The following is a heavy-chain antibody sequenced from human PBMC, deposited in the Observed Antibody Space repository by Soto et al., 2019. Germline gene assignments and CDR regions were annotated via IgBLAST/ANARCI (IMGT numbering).Heavy chain of an antibody. CDR3: ARGESGYDVVDY. Sequence: SSETLSLTCTVSGGSISSGGYYWSWIRQHPGKGLEWIGYIYYSGSTYYNPSLKSRVTISVDTSKNQFSLKLSSVTAADTAVYYCARGESGYDVVDYWGQGTLVTVSS. J-gene: IGHJ4*02. V-gene: IGHV4-31*03. D-gene: IGHD5-12*01. CDR1: GGSISSGGYY. CDR2: IYYSGST.